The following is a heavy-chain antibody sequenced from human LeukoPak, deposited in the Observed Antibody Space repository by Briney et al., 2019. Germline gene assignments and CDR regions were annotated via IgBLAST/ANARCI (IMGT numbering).Heavy chain of an antibody. V-gene: IGHV1-46*01. CDR3: ARDRQGGVDAFDV. Sequence: ASVKVSCKAFGYTFTTYYVHWVRHAPGQGLEWMGIINPSGGGTAYAQKFQGRVTMTRDTSTSTVYMELSSLTSEDTAVFYCARDRQGGVDAFDVWGQGTMVTVSS. CDR1: GYTFTTYY. J-gene: IGHJ3*01. CDR2: INPSGGGT. D-gene: IGHD3-10*01.